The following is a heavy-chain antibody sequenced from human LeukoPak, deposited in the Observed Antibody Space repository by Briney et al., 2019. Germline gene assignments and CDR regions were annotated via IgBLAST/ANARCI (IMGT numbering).Heavy chain of an antibody. J-gene: IGHJ5*02. D-gene: IGHD2-15*01. V-gene: IGHV4-34*01. Sequence: PSETLSLTCAVHGGSLRGYYWTTIRQTPGKGQERNGEKNHRESANSTPSLKRRVTISVDTSKNQFSLKLSSVTAADTAVYYCARVWGIYCSGGSCYGFRWFDPWGQGTLVTVSS. CDR1: GGSLRGYY. CDR2: KNHRESA. CDR3: ARVWGIYCSGGSCYGFRWFDP.